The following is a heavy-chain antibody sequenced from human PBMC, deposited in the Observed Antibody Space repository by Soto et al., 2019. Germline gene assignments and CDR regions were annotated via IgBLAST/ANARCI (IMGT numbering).Heavy chain of an antibody. CDR3: ARVPSSSGRAHFDY. J-gene: IGHJ4*02. V-gene: IGHV3-30-3*01. D-gene: IGHD2-15*01. CDR2: ISYDGSNK. Sequence: QVQLVESGGGVVQPGRSLRLSCAASGFTFSSYAMHWVRQAPGKGLVWVAVISYDGSNKYYADSVKGRFTISRDNSKNTLYLQMNSLRAADTAVYYWARVPSSSGRAHFDYWGQGALVTVSS. CDR1: GFTFSSYA.